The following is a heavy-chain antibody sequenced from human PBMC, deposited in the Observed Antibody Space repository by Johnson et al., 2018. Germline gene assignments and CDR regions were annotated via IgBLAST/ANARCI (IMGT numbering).Heavy chain of an antibody. CDR1: GFIVSTHY. D-gene: IGHD6-25*01. CDR3: ARWAQRTAVRDFNFDL. V-gene: IGHV3-53*01. CDR2: IYSAGST. Sequence: VQLQESGGGLVQPGGSLRLSCKVSGFIVSTHYMSWVRQAPGQGLEWVSSIYSAGSTYSADSVTGRITVSRDLSDNTIYLEMNSVTAEDMAVYYCARWAQRTAVRDFNFDLWGQGTLVTVSS. J-gene: IGHJ4*02.